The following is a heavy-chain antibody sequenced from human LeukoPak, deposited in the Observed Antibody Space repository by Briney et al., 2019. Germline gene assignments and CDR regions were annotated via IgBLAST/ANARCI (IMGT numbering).Heavy chain of an antibody. CDR3: ARVLATQLYYFDY. CDR2: IYHSGST. V-gene: IGHV4-4*02. J-gene: IGHJ4*02. Sequence: SETLSLTCAVSGGSISSSNWWSWVRQPPGKGLEWIGEIYHSGSTNYNPSLKSRVTISVDKSKNQFSPKLSSVTAADTAVYYCARVLATQLYYFDYWGQGTLVTVSS. D-gene: IGHD3-3*02. CDR1: GGSISSSNW.